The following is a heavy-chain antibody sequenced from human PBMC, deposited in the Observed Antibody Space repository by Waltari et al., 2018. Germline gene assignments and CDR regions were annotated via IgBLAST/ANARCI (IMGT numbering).Heavy chain of an antibody. CDR3: ARGKMALVGAYPFDY. Sequence: EVQLVESGGGLVQPGGSLRLSCAASGFTFSSYWMHWVRQAPGKGLVWVSRINSDGSSTRYADSVKGRFTFSRDHAKNTLYLQMNGLRAEDTAVYYCARGKMALVGAYPFDYWGQGTLVTVSS. V-gene: IGHV3-74*01. CDR2: INSDGSST. D-gene: IGHD1-26*01. J-gene: IGHJ4*02. CDR1: GFTFSSYW.